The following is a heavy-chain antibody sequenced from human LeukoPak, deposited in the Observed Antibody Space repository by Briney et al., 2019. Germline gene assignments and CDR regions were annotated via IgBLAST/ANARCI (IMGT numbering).Heavy chain of an antibody. Sequence: GGSLRLSCAASGFTFNTYGMHWVRRAPGKGLEWVAVIWSDGTHKYYSDSVKGRLTISRDNSKNTLYLEMNSLRVEDTAVYYCAKSNSESQTTVGNWGQGTLVTVSS. V-gene: IGHV3-33*06. CDR2: IWSDGTHK. CDR1: GFTFNTYG. CDR3: AKSNSESQTTVGN. J-gene: IGHJ4*02. D-gene: IGHD1-26*01.